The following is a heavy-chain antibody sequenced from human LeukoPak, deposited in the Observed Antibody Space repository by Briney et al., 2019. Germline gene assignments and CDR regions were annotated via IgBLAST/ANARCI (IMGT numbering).Heavy chain of an antibody. CDR1: SYY. CDR2: IYTRGST. J-gene: IGHJ4*02. D-gene: IGHD3-22*01. CDR3: AREGYHDFNPPVD. Sequence: SYYXXXIRQPAGKGXXAIRPIYTRGSTNYNPSLKRRVTISVDTSKNQFSLKQRYVTAADTAVYYCAREGYHDFNPPVDWGQGTLVTVSS. V-gene: IGHV4-4*07.